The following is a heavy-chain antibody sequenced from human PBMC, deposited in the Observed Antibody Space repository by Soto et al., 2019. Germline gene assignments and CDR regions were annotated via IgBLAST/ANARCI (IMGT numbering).Heavy chain of an antibody. Sequence: SVKVSYKASCYTFTSSGISWVRQAPGQGLEWMGWISTHNGNTNYAQKLQGRVTVTTDPSTSTAYMELRSLRSDDTAMYYCARDPSALVFDYWGQGTLVTVSS. CDR3: ARDPSALVFDY. D-gene: IGHD5-18*01. V-gene: IGHV1-18*01. CDR1: CYTFTSSG. J-gene: IGHJ4*02. CDR2: ISTHNGNT.